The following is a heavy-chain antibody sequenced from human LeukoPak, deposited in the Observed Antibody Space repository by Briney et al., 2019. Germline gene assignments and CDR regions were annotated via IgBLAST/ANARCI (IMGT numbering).Heavy chain of an antibody. CDR3: ARDGNYDIRTNADY. D-gene: IGHD3-9*01. J-gene: IGHJ4*02. Sequence: ASVKVSFKASGYTFINYYMHWVRQAPGQGLEWMGWISAYNGNTNYAQKLQGRVTMTTDTSTSTAYMELRSLRSDDTAVYYCARDGNYDIRTNADYWGQGTLVTVSS. V-gene: IGHV1-18*04. CDR1: GYTFINYY. CDR2: ISAYNGNT.